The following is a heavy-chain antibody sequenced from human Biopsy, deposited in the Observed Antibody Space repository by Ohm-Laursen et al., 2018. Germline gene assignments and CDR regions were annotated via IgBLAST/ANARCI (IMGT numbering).Heavy chain of an antibody. J-gene: IGHJ6*02. CDR3: ARVPLPGIGAAYQGRFLYGMDV. CDR2: ITQSGST. Sequence: SQTLSLTCTVYGGSFNGYFWSWIRQPPGKGLEWIGDITQSGSTNYSPSLKSRVTISVDTATKQFSLTLRFVTAADTAVYYCARVPLPGIGAAYQGRFLYGMDVWGQGTTVSVSS. CDR1: GGSFNGYF. D-gene: IGHD6-13*01. V-gene: IGHV4-34*01.